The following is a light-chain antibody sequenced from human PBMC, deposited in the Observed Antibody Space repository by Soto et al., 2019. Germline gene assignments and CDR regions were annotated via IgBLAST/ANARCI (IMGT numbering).Light chain of an antibody. CDR1: QSVGGS. CDR3: QQYGSSPLFT. J-gene: IGKJ3*01. V-gene: IGKV3-20*01. Sequence: VMTQSPATLSVSPGERVTLSCRASQSVGGSLAWYQQKPGQTPRLLIYGASSRATGIPDRFSGSGSGTDFTLTISRLEPEDFAVYYCQQYGSSPLFTFGPGTKVDIK. CDR2: GAS.